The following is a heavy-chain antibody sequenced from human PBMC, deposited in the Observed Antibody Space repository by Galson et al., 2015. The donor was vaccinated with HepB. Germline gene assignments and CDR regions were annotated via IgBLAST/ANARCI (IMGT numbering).Heavy chain of an antibody. CDR3: AKDAAGGNDGRYESRHYDMDV. V-gene: IGHV3-33*05. D-gene: IGHD1-1*01. CDR2: ISYDGGHK. Sequence: SLRLSCAASGFTFRNYGMNWVRQAPGKGLEWVAFISYDGGHKNYGDFVKGRFTISRDNSKNTLYLQMNSLRNEDTALYYCAKDAAGGNDGRYESRHYDMDVWGKGTMVTVS. J-gene: IGHJ6*03. CDR1: GFTFRNYG.